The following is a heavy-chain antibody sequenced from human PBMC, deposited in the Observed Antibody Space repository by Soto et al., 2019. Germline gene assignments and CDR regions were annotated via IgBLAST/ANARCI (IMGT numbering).Heavy chain of an antibody. D-gene: IGHD6-25*01. V-gene: IGHV4-4*02. CDR2: IYHGGST. Sequence: PSETLSLTCAVSGASIRSSDWWSWVRQSPGKGLEWIGEIYHGGSTAYNPFLESRLSMSIDKSKNQFSLKLTSVTAADTAVYFCARTLGVAAARRGYYIDSWGQGTLVTVSS. CDR3: ARTLGVAAARRGYYIDS. CDR1: GASIRSSDW. J-gene: IGHJ4*02.